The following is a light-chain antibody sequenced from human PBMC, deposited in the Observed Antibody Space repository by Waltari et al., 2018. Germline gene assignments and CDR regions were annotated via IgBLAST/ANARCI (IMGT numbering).Light chain of an antibody. V-gene: IGLV3-21*03. CDR3: QVWEGSSDHYV. Sequence: SYVLTQPASVSLAPGKTARITCEGNNIGGKTVHWYQLRPGQAPVLVVHDDSDRPSGSPGRFSGSHSGNTATLTISGVEVGDEGDYYCQVWEGSSDHYVFGTGTAVSV. J-gene: IGLJ1*01. CDR1: NIGGKT. CDR2: DDS.